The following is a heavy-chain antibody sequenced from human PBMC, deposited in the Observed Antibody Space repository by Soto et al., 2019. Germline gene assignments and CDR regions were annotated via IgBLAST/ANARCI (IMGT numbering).Heavy chain of an antibody. D-gene: IGHD4-17*01. Sequence: GGSLRLSCAASGFTFSNAWMSWVRQAPGKGLEWVGRIKSKTDGGTTDYAAPVKGRFTISRDDSKNTLYLQMNSLKTEDTAVYYCTTDWVRYDAFDIWGQGTMVTVSS. J-gene: IGHJ3*02. CDR3: TTDWVRYDAFDI. V-gene: IGHV3-15*01. CDR2: IKSKTDGGTT. CDR1: GFTFSNAW.